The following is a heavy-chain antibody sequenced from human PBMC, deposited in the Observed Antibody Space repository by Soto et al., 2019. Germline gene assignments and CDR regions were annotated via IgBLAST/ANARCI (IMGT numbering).Heavy chain of an antibody. Sequence: EVQLVESGGGLVQPGRSLRLSCAASGFTFDDYAMHWVRQAPGKGLEWVSGISWNSGSIGYADSVKGRFTISRDNAKNSLYLQMNSLRAEDTALYYCAKVSMVRDAFDIWGQGTMVTVSS. CDR1: GFTFDDYA. CDR3: AKVSMVRDAFDI. V-gene: IGHV3-9*01. CDR2: ISWNSGSI. J-gene: IGHJ3*02. D-gene: IGHD2-8*01.